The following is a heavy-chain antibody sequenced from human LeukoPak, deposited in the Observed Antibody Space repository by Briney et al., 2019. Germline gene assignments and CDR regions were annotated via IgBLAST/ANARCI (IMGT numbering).Heavy chain of an antibody. CDR3: ATGIAAAGTATGPYYHYGMDV. J-gene: IGHJ6*02. V-gene: IGHV1-24*01. D-gene: IGHD6-13*01. CDR2: FDPEDGET. Sequence: ASVKVSCKVSGYTLTELSVHWVRQAPGKGLEWMGGFDPEDGETIYAQKFQGRVTMTEDTSTDTAYMELSSLRSEDTAVYYCATGIAAAGTATGPYYHYGMDVWGQGTTVTVSS. CDR1: GYTLTELS.